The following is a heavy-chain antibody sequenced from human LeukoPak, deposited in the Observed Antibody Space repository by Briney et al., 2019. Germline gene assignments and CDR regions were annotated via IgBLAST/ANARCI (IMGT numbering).Heavy chain of an antibody. CDR3: ARGGPIAAAI. D-gene: IGHD6-13*01. J-gene: IGHJ4*02. CDR2: INPNSGGT. CDR1: GGTFSSYA. V-gene: IGHV1-2*02. Sequence: GASVKVSCKASGGTFSSYAISWVRQAPGQGLEWMGWINPNSGGTNYAQKFQGRVTMTRDTSISTAYMELSRLRSDDTAVYYCARGGPIAAAIWGQGTLVTVSS.